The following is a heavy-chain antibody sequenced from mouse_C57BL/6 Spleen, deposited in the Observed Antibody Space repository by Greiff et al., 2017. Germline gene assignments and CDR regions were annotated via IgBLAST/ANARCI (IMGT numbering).Heavy chain of an antibody. D-gene: IGHD3-2*02. CDR3: ARGQLRLRDAMDY. Sequence: VQLQQSGPELVKPGASVKISCKASGYTFTDYYMNWVKQSHGKSLEWIGDINPNNGGTSYNQKFKGKATLTVDKSSSTAYMELRSLTSEDSAVYYCARGQLRLRDAMDYWGQGTSVTVSS. J-gene: IGHJ4*01. CDR1: GYTFTDYY. CDR2: INPNNGGT. V-gene: IGHV1-26*01.